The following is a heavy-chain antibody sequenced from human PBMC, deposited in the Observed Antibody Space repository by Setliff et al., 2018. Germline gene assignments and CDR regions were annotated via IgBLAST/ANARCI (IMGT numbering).Heavy chain of an antibody. CDR3: ARRKLMVRRVIPFDY. D-gene: IGHD3-10*01. CDR2: IYYIGST. V-gene: IGHV4-39*01. Sequence: SETLSLTCTVSGGSISSSSYYWGWIRQPPGKGLEWIGSIYYIGSTFYNPSLKIRVTISVDTSKNQFSLKLSSVTAADTAVYYCARRKLMVRRVIPFDYWGQGTLVTVSS. J-gene: IGHJ4*02. CDR1: GGSISSSSYY.